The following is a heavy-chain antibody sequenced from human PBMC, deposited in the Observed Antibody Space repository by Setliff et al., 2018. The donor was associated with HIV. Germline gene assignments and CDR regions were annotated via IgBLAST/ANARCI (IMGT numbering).Heavy chain of an antibody. CDR1: GYTFTGYY. J-gene: IGHJ5*02. CDR2: INPSGGST. V-gene: IGHV1-46*01. Sequence: ASVKVSCKASGYTFTGYYMHWVRQAPGQGLEWMGIINPSGGSTSYAQKFQGRVTMTRDTSTSTVYMELSSLRSEDTAVYYCAQDIPGHAINSGRIKNWFDPWGEGTLVTVSS. D-gene: IGHD6-19*01. CDR3: AQDIPGHAINSGRIKNWFDP.